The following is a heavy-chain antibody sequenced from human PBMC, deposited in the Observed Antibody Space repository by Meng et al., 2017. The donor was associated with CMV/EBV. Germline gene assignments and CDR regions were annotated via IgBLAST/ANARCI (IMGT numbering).Heavy chain of an antibody. V-gene: IGHV4-39*06. Sequence: GSLRLSCTVSGGSISSSSYYWGWIRQPPGKGLEWIGSIYYSGSTYYNPSLKSRVTISVDTSKNQFPLKLSSVTAADTAVYYCARDPGRVYYYYGMDVWGQGTTVTVSS. CDR3: ARDPGRVYYYYGMDV. CDR1: GGSISSSSYY. J-gene: IGHJ6*02. CDR2: IYYSGST. D-gene: IGHD3-10*01.